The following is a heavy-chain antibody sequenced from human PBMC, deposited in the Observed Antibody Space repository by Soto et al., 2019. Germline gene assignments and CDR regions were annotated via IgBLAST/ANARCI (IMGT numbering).Heavy chain of an antibody. J-gene: IGHJ6*02. CDR2: ISWNSGSI. D-gene: IGHD3-22*01. Sequence: RLSCAASGXTFDDYTMHWVRQAPGKGLEWVSGISWNSGSIGYADSVKGRFTISRDNAKNSPYLQMNSLRAEDTALYYCAKDRAYYYDSSGPYYGMDVWGQGTTVTVSS. V-gene: IGHV3-9*01. CDR3: AKDRAYYYDSSGPYYGMDV. CDR1: GXTFDDYT.